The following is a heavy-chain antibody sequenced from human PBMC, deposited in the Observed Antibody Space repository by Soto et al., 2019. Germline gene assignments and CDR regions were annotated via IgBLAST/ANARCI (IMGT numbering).Heavy chain of an antibody. D-gene: IGHD4-17*01. V-gene: IGHV3-23*01. CDR3: AKENTPDYGDYVDY. CDR1: GFTFSSYA. J-gene: IGHJ4*02. CDR2: ISGSGTST. Sequence: GGSLRLSCAASGFTFSSYAMSWVRQAPGKGLRWISSISGSGTSTYYADSVKGRFTISRDNSKNTMYLQMNSLRAEDTALYFCAKENTPDYGDYVDYWGQGTLVTVSS.